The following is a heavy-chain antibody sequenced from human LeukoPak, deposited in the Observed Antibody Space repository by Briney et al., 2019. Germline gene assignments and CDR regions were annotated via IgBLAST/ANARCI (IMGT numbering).Heavy chain of an antibody. D-gene: IGHD3-22*01. J-gene: IGHJ3*02. CDR2: ISGSGGST. Sequence: GGSLRLSCAASGFTFSSYAMSWVRQAPGKGLEWVSAISGSGGSTYYADSVKGRFTISRDNSKNTLYLQVNSLRAEDTAVYYCAKDHRRITMIVRGAPTDAFDIWGQGTMVTVSS. CDR3: AKDHRRITMIVRGAPTDAFDI. CDR1: GFTFSSYA. V-gene: IGHV3-23*01.